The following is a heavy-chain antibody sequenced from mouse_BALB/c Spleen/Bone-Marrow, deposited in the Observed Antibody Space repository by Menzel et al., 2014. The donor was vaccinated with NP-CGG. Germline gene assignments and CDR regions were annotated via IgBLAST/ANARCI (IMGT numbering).Heavy chain of an antibody. CDR3: ARDRNYDINWYFDV. CDR1: GFTFTDYY. V-gene: IGHV7-3*02. CDR2: IRNKANGYTT. D-gene: IGHD1-1*01. Sequence: EVKLMESGGGLVQPGGSLRLSCATSGFTFTDYYMSWVRQPPGKALEWLGFIRNKANGYTTEYSASVKGRFTISRDNSHSILYLQMNILRTEDSATYYCARDRNYDINWYFDVWGAGTTVTVSS. J-gene: IGHJ1*01.